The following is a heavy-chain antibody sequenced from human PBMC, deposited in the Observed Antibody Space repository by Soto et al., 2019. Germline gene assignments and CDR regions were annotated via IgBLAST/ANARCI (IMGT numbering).Heavy chain of an antibody. V-gene: IGHV1-2*04. CDR2: INPNSGGT. J-gene: IGHJ5*02. D-gene: IGHD1-26*01. Sequence: QVQLVQSGAEVKKPGASVKVSCKASGYTFTGYYIHWVRQAPGQGLEWMGWINPNSGGTNYAQKVQGWVTMTRDTSISTAYMDLSRLRSDDTAVYYCARGRWGARGWFDPWGQGTLVTVSS. CDR1: GYTFTGYY. CDR3: ARGRWGARGWFDP.